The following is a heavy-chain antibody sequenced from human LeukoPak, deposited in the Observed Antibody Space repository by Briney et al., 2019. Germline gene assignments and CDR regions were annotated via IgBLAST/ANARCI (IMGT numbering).Heavy chain of an antibody. J-gene: IGHJ4*02. Sequence: GSLRLSCAASGFNLNSYMLNWVRQPPGKGLEWIGSIYYSGSTYYNPSLKSRVTVSVDTSKNQFSLKLSSVTAADTAVYYCASGEVLRFLEWLSPGYFDYWGQGTLVTVSS. V-gene: IGHV4-39*01. CDR1: GFNLNSYMLN. CDR2: IYYSGST. CDR3: ASGEVLRFLEWLSPGYFDY. D-gene: IGHD3-3*01.